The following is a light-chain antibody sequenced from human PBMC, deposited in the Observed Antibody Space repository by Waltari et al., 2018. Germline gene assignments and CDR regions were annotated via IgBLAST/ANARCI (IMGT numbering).Light chain of an antibody. CDR1: SPQIRSKF. Sequence: QSVLTQPPSASGTPGQRVTMSCSGSSPQIRSKFVFWYQQLPGTAPKLLIYKTTLRPSGVPDRFSGSKSDTSASLAITGLRSEDEADYYCAVWDDALSRWVFGGGTKLTVL. V-gene: IGLV1-47*01. J-gene: IGLJ3*02. CDR2: KTT. CDR3: AVWDDALSRWV.